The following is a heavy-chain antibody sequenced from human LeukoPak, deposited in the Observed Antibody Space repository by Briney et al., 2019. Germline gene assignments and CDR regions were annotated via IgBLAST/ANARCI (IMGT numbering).Heavy chain of an antibody. D-gene: IGHD5-18*01. CDR1: GFTFSSYG. V-gene: IGHV3-23*01. CDR2: ISGSGGST. Sequence: GGSLRLSCAASGFTFSSYGMSWGRQAPGKGLEWVSAISGSGGSTYYADSVKGRFTISRDNSKNTLYLQMNSLRAEDTAVYYCAKEYGYTYGEFDYWGQGTLVTVSS. CDR3: AKEYGYTYGEFDY. J-gene: IGHJ4*02.